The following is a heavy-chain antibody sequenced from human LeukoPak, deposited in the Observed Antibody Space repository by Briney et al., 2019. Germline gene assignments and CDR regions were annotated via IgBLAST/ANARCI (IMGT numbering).Heavy chain of an antibody. CDR2: ICYNGST. CDR3: AREMYGGDLKSWLDP. J-gene: IGHJ5*02. D-gene: IGHD2-8*01. CDR1: GGSISSYY. V-gene: IGHV4-59*12. Sequence: PSETLSLTCTVSGGSISSYYWGWIRQPPGKGLDWIGHICYNGSTNYNTSLKIRVTISVTTTKDTFSQKLRPVTTADTAEYYGAREMYGGDLKSWLDPWGQGTLVSVSS.